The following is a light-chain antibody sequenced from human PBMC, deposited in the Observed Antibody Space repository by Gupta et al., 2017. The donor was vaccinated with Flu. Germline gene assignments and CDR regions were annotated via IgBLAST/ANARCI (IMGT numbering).Light chain of an antibody. V-gene: IGLV2-8*01. CDR1: SSDVGAYKY. Sequence: QSAPTQPPSAFGSPGPSVTISCTGTSSDVGAYKYVSWYQQHPGKAPKVIIHEVSKRPSGVPDRFSGSKSGNTASLTVSGLQLDDEADYYCSSYASGNIWLFGGGTKLTVL. CDR2: EVS. J-gene: IGLJ3*02. CDR3: SSYASGNIWL.